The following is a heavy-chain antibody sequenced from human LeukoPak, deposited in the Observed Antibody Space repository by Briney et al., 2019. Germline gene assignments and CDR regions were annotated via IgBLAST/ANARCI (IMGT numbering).Heavy chain of an antibody. D-gene: IGHD2-15*01. CDR3: AREGVVAATGLDY. Sequence: GGSLRLSCAASGFTLSSYWMSWVRQAPGKGLEWVANIKQDGSEKNYVDSVKGRFTISRDNAKNSLYLQMNSLSIEDTAVYYCAREGVVAATGLDYWGQGTLVTVSS. CDR1: GFTLSSYW. V-gene: IGHV3-7*01. J-gene: IGHJ4*02. CDR2: IKQDGSEK.